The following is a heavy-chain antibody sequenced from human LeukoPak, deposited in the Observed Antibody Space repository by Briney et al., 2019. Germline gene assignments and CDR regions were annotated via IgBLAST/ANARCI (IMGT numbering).Heavy chain of an antibody. CDR2: IGTADDT. J-gene: IGHJ4*02. CDR1: GFTFSSYD. V-gene: IGHV3-13*04. CDR3: ARARRGGGDFTFDY. D-gene: IGHD2-21*02. Sequence: GGSLRLSCAASGFTFSSYDMHWVRQATGKGLEWVSAIGTADDTYYPGSVKGRFTISRENAKNSLYLQMNSLRAGDTAVYYCARARRGGGDFTFDYWGQGTLVTVSS.